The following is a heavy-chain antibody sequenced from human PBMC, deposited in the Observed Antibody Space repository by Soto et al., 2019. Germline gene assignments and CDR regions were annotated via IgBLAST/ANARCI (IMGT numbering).Heavy chain of an antibody. CDR1: GFTFSSYA. CDR3: ARVEAGGLDY. D-gene: IGHD2-8*02. CDR2: ISYDGSNK. Sequence: QVQLVESGGGVVQPGRSLRLSCAASGFTFSSYAMHWVRQAPGKGLEWVAVISYDGSNKYYADSVKGRFTISRDNSKNTLYLQMTSLRAEDTAVYYCARVEAGGLDYWGQGTLVTVSS. V-gene: IGHV3-30-3*01. J-gene: IGHJ4*02.